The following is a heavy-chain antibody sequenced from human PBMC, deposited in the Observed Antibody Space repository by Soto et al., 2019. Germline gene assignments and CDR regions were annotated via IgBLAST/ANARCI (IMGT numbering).Heavy chain of an antibody. D-gene: IGHD1-26*01. CDR3: ARVGVSGSSPEDC. CDR2: ISSSSSTT. CDR1: GFTFSSYS. Sequence: EVQLVESGGGLVQSGGSLRLSCAASGFTFSSYSMNWVRQAPGKGLEWVSYISSSSSTTYYADSVKGRFTISRDNAKNSLYLQMNSLRAEDTAVYYCARVGVSGSSPEDCWGQGTLVTVSS. V-gene: IGHV3-48*01. J-gene: IGHJ4*02.